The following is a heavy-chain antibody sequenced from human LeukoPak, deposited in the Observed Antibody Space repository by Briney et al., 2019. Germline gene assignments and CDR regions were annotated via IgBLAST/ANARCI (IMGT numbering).Heavy chain of an antibody. D-gene: IGHD6-13*01. CDR3: ARGRYSSSWETPTRIDY. Sequence: ASVKVSCKASGYTFTNYDINWVRQATGQGLEWMGWMNPNSGNTGYAQKFQGRVTITRNTSISTAYMELSSLRSEDTAVYYCARGRYSSSWETPTRIDYWGQGTLVTVST. CDR1: GYTFTNYD. J-gene: IGHJ4*02. CDR2: MNPNSGNT. V-gene: IGHV1-8*03.